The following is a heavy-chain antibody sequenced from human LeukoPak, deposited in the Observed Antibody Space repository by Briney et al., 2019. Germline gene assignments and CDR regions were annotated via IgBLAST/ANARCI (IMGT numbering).Heavy chain of an antibody. CDR3: ARDGYGPHSGSSGWFDL. Sequence: SETLSLTCTVSGYSISSGYYWGWIRPPPGKGLERIGSIYHSGSTYYNPSLKSRVTISVDTSKNQFSLKLSSVTAADTAVYYCARDGYGPHSGSSGWFDLWGQGALVTVSS. CDR2: IYHSGST. CDR1: GYSISSGYY. D-gene: IGHD1-26*01. J-gene: IGHJ5*02. V-gene: IGHV4-38-2*02.